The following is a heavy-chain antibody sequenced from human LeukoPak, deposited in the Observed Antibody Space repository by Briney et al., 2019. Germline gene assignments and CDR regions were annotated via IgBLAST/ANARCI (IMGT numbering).Heavy chain of an antibody. CDR3: ARRVGYSGYGNDYYYYYMDV. CDR2: IYPGDSDT. Sequence: GESLKISCKGSGYSFTSYWIGWVRQMPGEGLEWMGIIYPGDSDTRYSPSFQGQVTISADKSISTAYLQWSSLKASDTAMYYCARRVGYSGYGNDYYYYYMDVWGKGTTVTVSS. V-gene: IGHV5-51*01. J-gene: IGHJ6*03. D-gene: IGHD5-12*01. CDR1: GYSFTSYW.